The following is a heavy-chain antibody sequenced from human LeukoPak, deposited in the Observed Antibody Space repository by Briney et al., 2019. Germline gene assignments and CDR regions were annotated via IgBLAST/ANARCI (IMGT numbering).Heavy chain of an antibody. CDR3: AREGPGYCSGGSCYEYYFDY. J-gene: IGHJ4*02. CDR1: GFTFSSYA. CDR2: ISYDGSNK. D-gene: IGHD2-15*01. Sequence: GRSLRLSCAASGFTFSSYAMPWVRQAPGKGLEWVAVISYDGSNKYYADSVKGRFTISRDNSKNTLYLQMNSLRAEDTAVYYCAREGPGYCSGGSCYEYYFDYWGQGTLVTVSS. V-gene: IGHV3-30-3*01.